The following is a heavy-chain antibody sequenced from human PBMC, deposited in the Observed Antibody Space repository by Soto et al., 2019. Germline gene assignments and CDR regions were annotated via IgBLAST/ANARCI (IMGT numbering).Heavy chain of an antibody. D-gene: IGHD2-2*02. J-gene: IGHJ3*01. CDR2: ISHSGTS. Sequence: SETLSLTCAVSGASINSSPYYWGWLRQPPGKGLEWIGSISHSGTSHYNPSLKSRVTISGDTSKNHFSLRLFSVSAADTAVYYCARRNTLLSPLALWGPGTMVTVAS. CDR3: ARRNTLLSPLAL. CDR1: GASINSSPYY. V-gene: IGHV4-39*01.